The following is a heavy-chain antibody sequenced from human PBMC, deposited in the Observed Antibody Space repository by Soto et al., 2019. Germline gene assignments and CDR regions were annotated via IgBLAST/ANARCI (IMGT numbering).Heavy chain of an antibody. CDR2: VSSSGTT. CDR1: GDSLSSNSHY. Sequence: SETLSLTCDVSGDSLSSNSHYWAWIRQPPGGGLEWIGSVSSSGTTFYNPSLKTRLTMSVDTSKNDFSLTLRSVTAADTAVYFCARQFFRRPFGGLIVTAFDSWGQGSLVTVSS. CDR3: ARQFFRRPFGGLIVTAFDS. J-gene: IGHJ4*02. V-gene: IGHV4-39*01. D-gene: IGHD3-16*02.